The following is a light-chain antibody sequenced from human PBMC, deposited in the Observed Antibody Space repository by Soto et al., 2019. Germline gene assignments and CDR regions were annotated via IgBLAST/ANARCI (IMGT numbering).Light chain of an antibody. V-gene: IGKV1-39*01. J-gene: IGKJ2*01. CDR2: GAN. CDR1: QTITFY. CDR3: QQTYSPPFT. Sequence: DIQMTQSPSSLSASVGDRVAITCRASQTITFYLNWYQLEPGKPPKLLIYGANTLQSGVTSRFSAGGSGTDFTLTINNLEPEDFATYYCQQTYSPPFTFGQGTKLQIK.